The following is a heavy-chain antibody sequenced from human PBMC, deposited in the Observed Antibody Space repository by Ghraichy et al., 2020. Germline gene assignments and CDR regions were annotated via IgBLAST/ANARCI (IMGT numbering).Heavy chain of an antibody. J-gene: IGHJ4*02. CDR3: ARRLGPFDY. D-gene: IGHD4-11*01. V-gene: IGHV4-4*02. Sequence: SETLSLTCAVSGGSIISSNWWSWVRQPPGKGLEWIGEIYHSGRTNYNPSLKSRLTMSVDKSKNQFSLRLDSVTAADTAMYYCARRLGPFDYWGQGTLVTVSS. CDR1: GGSIISSNW. CDR2: IYHSGRT.